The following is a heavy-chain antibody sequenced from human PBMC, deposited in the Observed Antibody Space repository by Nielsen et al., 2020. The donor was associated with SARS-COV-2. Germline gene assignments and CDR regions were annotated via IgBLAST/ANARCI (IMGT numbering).Heavy chain of an antibody. Sequence: GGSLRLSCAASGFTFSSYGMHWVRQAPGKGLEWVSVISYDGSNKNYADSVKGRFTISRDNSKNTLYLQMNSLRAEDTAVYYCAKEPTLSSSFYFDYWGQGTLVTVSS. CDR1: GFTFSSYG. CDR2: ISYDGSNK. J-gene: IGHJ4*02. D-gene: IGHD6-13*01. CDR3: AKEPTLSSSFYFDY. V-gene: IGHV3-30*18.